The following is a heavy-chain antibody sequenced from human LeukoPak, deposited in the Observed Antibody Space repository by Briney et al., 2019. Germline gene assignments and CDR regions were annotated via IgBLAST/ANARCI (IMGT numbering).Heavy chain of an antibody. Sequence: GGSLKLSCAASGFTFSGSAMHWVRQASGKGLEWVANIKQDGSEKYYADSVKGRFTISRDNAKSSLYLQLNSLRVEDTAVYHCASAQTFDYWGQGTLVTVPS. CDR2: IKQDGSEK. CDR3: ASAQTFDY. J-gene: IGHJ4*02. CDR1: GFTFSGSA. V-gene: IGHV3-7*05.